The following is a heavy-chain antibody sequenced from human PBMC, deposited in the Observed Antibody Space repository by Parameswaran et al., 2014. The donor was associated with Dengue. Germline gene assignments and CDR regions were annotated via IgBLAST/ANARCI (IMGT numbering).Heavy chain of an antibody. V-gene: IGHV5-51*01. Sequence: VRQAPGKGLEWMGIIYPGDSDTRYSPSFQGQVTISADKSISTAYLQWSSLKASDTAMYYCARTYYYDSSGYYPVAFDIWGQGTMVTVSS. J-gene: IGHJ3*02. CDR3: ARTYYYDSSGYYPVAFDI. CDR2: IYPGDSDT. D-gene: IGHD3-22*01.